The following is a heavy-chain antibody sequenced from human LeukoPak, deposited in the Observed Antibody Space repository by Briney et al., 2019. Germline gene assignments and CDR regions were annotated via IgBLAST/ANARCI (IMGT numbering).Heavy chain of an antibody. V-gene: IGHV3-23*01. Sequence: GGSLRLSCAASGFTFSSYAMSWVRQAPGKGLEWVSAISGSGGSTYYADSVKGRFTISRDNSKNTLYLQMNSLRAEDTAVYYCAKVVSFYCGGDCWVYYFDYWGQGTLVTVSS. CDR1: GFTFSSYA. J-gene: IGHJ4*02. D-gene: IGHD2-21*01. CDR3: AKVVSFYCGGDCWVYYFDY. CDR2: ISGSGGST.